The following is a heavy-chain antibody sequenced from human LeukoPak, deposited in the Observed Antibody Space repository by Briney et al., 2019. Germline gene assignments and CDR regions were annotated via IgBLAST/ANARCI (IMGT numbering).Heavy chain of an antibody. CDR2: ISSSSSSYI. CDR3: ARGADGVSSNSRGWFDP. J-gene: IGHJ5*02. Sequence: PGGSLRLSCAASGFTFSSYSMNWVRQAPGKGLEWVSSISSSSSSYIYYADSVKGRFTISRDNAKNSLYLQMNSLRAEDTAVYSCARGADGVSSNSRGWFDPWGQGTLVTVSS. D-gene: IGHD2-15*01. CDR1: GFTFSSYS. V-gene: IGHV3-21*01.